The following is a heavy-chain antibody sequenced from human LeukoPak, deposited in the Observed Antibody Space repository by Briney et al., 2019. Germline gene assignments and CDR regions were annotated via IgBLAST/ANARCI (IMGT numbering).Heavy chain of an antibody. D-gene: IGHD1-26*01. V-gene: IGHV3-20*04. J-gene: IGHJ6*03. CDR2: INWNGGST. Sequence: GGSLRLSCAASGFTFSSYAMSWVRQAPGKGLEWVSGINWNGGSTGYADSVKGRFTISRDNAKNSLYLQMNSLRAEDTALYYCARDLPYSGSYYYYYYMDVWGKGTTVTVSS. CDR3: ARDLPYSGSYYYYYYMDV. CDR1: GFTFSSYA.